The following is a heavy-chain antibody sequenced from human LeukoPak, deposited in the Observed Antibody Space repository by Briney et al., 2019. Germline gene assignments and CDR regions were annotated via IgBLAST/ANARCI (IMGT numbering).Heavy chain of an antibody. CDR2: IIPVFGTA. J-gene: IGHJ3*02. D-gene: IGHD2-15*01. CDR3: ARHKCSGGRCYLPDAFDI. Sequence: GASVKVSCKASGGTFSTYVISWVRQAPGQGLEWMGGIIPVFGTANYAEKFQDRVTITADKSTSTAYMELSSLRSEDTAMYYCARHKCSGGRCYLPDAFDIWGQGTKVTVSS. CDR1: GGTFSTYV. V-gene: IGHV1-69*06.